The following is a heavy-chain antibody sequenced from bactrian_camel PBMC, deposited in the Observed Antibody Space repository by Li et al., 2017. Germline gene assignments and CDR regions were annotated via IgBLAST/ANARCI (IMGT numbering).Heavy chain of an antibody. J-gene: IGHJ4*01. D-gene: IGHD7*01. CDR2: LVLSTTP. CDR3: AADLVTGGNWRSIDHWSY. Sequence: VESGGGSVQAEGSLMLSCEYTHNSNCMGWFRQITGKEREGVATLVLSTTPSYADSVKGRFTISQDNAKPMLYLQMNALKPEDTAMYYCAADLVTGGNWRSIDHWSYWGQGTQVTVS. V-gene: IGHV3S53*01. CDR1: HNSNC.